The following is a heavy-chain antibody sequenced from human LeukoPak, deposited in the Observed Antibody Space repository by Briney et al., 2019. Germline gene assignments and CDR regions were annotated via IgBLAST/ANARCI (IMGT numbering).Heavy chain of an antibody. CDR3: ARDPRTYYDILTGKRMAGWFDP. Sequence: SETLSLTCTVPGGSISSGSYYWSWIRQPAGKGLEWIGRIYTSGSTNYNPSLKSRVTISVDKSKNQFSLKLSSVTAADTAVYYCARDPRTYYDILTGKRMAGWFDPWGQGTLVTVSS. CDR1: GGSISSGSYY. D-gene: IGHD3-9*01. J-gene: IGHJ5*02. CDR2: IYTSGST. V-gene: IGHV4-61*02.